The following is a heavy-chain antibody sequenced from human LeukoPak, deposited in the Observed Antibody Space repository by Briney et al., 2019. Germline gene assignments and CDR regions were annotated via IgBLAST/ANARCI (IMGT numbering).Heavy chain of an antibody. D-gene: IGHD2-15*01. CDR2: ISYDGSNK. J-gene: IGHJ6*02. V-gene: IGHV3-30-3*01. Sequence: PGRSLRLSCAASGFTFSSYAMHWVRQAPGKGLEWVAAISYDGSNKYYADSVKGRFTISRDKSKNTLYLQMNSLRAEDTAVYYCARDLAATGGSYYGMDVWGQGTTVTVSS. CDR3: ARDLAATGGSYYGMDV. CDR1: GFTFSSYA.